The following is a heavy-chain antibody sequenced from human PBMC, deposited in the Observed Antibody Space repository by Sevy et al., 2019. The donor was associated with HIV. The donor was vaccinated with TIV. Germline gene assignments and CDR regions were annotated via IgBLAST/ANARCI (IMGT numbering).Heavy chain of an antibody. J-gene: IGHJ3*02. D-gene: IGHD5-12*01. CDR3: ARGRLIVATTKGPDAFDI. Sequence: GGSLRLSCAAAGFTFSSYGMHWVRQAPGKGREWVAVIWYDGSNKYYADSVKGRFTISRDNSKNTLYLQMNSLRAEDTAVYYCARGRLIVATTKGPDAFDIWGQGTMVTVSS. V-gene: IGHV3-33*01. CDR2: IWYDGSNK. CDR1: GFTFSSYG.